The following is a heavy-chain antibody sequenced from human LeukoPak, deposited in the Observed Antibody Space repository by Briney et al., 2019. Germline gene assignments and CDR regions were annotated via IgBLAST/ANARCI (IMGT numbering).Heavy chain of an antibody. CDR3: AKDGKRISMIAVVRRGHYFDY. D-gene: IGHD3-22*01. CDR1: GFTFSNAW. CDR2: IKSKTDGGTT. J-gene: IGHJ4*02. Sequence: GGSLRLSCAASGFTFSNAWMSWVRQAPGKGLEWVGRIKSKTDGGTTDYAAPVKGRFTISRDDSKNTLYLQMNSLRAEDTAVYYCAKDGKRISMIAVVRRGHYFDYWGQGTLVTVSS. V-gene: IGHV3-15*01.